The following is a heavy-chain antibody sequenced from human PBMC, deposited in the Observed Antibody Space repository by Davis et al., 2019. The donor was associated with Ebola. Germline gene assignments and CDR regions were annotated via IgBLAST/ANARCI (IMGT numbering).Heavy chain of an antibody. J-gene: IGHJ6*03. V-gene: IGHV3-30*18. CDR2: ISYDGSNK. CDR1: GFTFSSYA. CDR3: VKTRIWSGTYYYMDV. D-gene: IGHD3-3*01. Sequence: GESLKISCAASGFTFSSYAMSWVRQAPGKGLEWVAVISYDGSNKYYADSVKGRFTISRDNSKNTLYLQMSSLRAEDTAVYYCVKTRIWSGTYYYMDVWGKGTTVTVSS.